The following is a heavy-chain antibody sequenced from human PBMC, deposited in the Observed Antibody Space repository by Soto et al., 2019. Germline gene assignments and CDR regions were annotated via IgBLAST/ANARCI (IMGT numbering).Heavy chain of an antibody. V-gene: IGHV1-18*01. J-gene: IGHJ4*02. CDR3: ARDTGNFFDY. CDR1: GCTFTSYT. Sequence: GASVKVSCKASGCTFTSYTVSWVRQAPGQGLEWVGWIGPSSGNTDSARNLQGRVTMTTDTSTSTAYMELRSLRSDDTAVYYCARDTGNFFDYWGQGTLVTVSS. CDR2: IGPSSGNT.